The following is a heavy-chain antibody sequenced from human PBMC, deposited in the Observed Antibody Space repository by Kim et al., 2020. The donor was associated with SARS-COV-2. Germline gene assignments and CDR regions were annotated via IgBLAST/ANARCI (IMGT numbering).Heavy chain of an antibody. D-gene: IGHD5-18*01. V-gene: IGHV3-64D*09. CDR3: VKDGEIHDTVLFDY. CDR2: ISSNGGST. J-gene: IGHJ4*02. CDR1: GFTFSSYA. Sequence: GGSLRLSCSASGFTFSSYAMHWVRQAPGKGLEYVSVISSNGGSTYYADSVKGRFTISRDNSKNTLYLQMSSLRAEDTAVYYCVKDGEIHDTVLFDYWGQG.